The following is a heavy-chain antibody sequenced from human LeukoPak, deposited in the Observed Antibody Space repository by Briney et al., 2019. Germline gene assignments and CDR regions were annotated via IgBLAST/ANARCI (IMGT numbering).Heavy chain of an antibody. J-gene: IGHJ5*02. V-gene: IGHV4-4*07. D-gene: IGHD3-22*01. Sequence: PSEALSLTCTVSGDSITTHYWSWIRHPAGKGLEWIGRIHTSGSTNYNPSLEGRATMSLDTSKNQFSLNLSSVTAADTAVYYCARPYYYDSRIDPWGQGTLVTVSS. CDR3: ARPYYYDSRIDP. CDR1: GDSITTHY. CDR2: IHTSGST.